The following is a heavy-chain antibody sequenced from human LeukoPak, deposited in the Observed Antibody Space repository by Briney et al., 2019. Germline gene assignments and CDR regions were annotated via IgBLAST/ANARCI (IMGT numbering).Heavy chain of an antibody. CDR1: GFTFSSYW. J-gene: IGHJ4*02. Sequence: PGGSLRLSCAASGFTFSSYWMSWVRQAPGKGLEWVANIKQDGSEKYYVDSVKGRFTISRDNAKNSLYLQMNSLRAEDTAVYYCARSQVVVASYFFDYWGQGTLGTGSS. V-gene: IGHV3-7*03. D-gene: IGHD2-21*01. CDR2: IKQDGSEK. CDR3: ARSQVVVASYFFDY.